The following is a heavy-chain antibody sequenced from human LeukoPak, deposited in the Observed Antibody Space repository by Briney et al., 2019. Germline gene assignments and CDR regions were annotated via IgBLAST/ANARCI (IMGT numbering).Heavy chain of an antibody. J-gene: IGHJ4*02. CDR2: INHSGNT. CDR1: GESFTGYY. CDR3: ARVDYGDYSKYLDY. D-gene: IGHD4-17*01. Sequence: PSETLSLTCAVYGESFTGYYWSWVRQSPGKGLEWIGEINHSGNTNYNPSLKSRVTISVDTSKDQFSLKLTSVIAADTAVYYCARVDYGDYSKYLDYWGQGTLVTVSS. V-gene: IGHV4-34*01.